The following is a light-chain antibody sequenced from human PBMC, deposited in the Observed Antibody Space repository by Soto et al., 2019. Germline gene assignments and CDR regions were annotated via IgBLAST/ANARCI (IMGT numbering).Light chain of an antibody. J-gene: IGKJ1*01. CDR1: QSVSSSY. CDR3: QQYGSSPLT. CDR2: GAS. Sequence: EIVLTQSPGTLSLYPGERATLSCRASQSVSSSYLAWYQQKPGQAPRLLIYGASRRATGIADRFSGSGSGTDYTLTVSRLEPEDFAVYYCQQYGSSPLTFGQGAKVEIK. V-gene: IGKV3-20*01.